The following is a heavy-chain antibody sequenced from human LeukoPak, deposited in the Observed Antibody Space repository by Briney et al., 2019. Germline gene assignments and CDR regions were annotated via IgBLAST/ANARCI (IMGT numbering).Heavy chain of an antibody. Sequence: SAKVSCKASGGTFISYAISWVRQAPGQGLEWMGGIIPIFGTANYAQKFQGRVTITADESTSTAYMELSSLRSEDTAVYYCAREGDSSGYYYFDYWGQGTLVTVSS. CDR3: AREGDSSGYYYFDY. CDR1: GGTFISYA. J-gene: IGHJ4*02. V-gene: IGHV1-69*13. D-gene: IGHD3-22*01. CDR2: IIPIFGTA.